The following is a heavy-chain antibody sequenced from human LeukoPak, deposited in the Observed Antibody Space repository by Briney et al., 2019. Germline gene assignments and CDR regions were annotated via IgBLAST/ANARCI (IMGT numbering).Heavy chain of an antibody. CDR3: AKESRIIDIVVVSFDY. D-gene: IGHD2-2*01. Sequence: GGSLRLSCAASGFTFSSYAMSWVRQAPGKGLEWVSAISGSGGSTYYADSVKGRFTISRDNSKNTLYLQMNSLRAEDTAVYYCAKESRIIDIVVVSFDYWGQGTLVTVSS. V-gene: IGHV3-23*01. CDR2: ISGSGGST. CDR1: GFTFSSYA. J-gene: IGHJ4*02.